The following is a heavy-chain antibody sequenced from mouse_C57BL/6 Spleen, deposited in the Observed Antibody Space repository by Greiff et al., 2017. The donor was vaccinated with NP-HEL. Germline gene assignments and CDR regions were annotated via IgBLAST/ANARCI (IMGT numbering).Heavy chain of an antibody. Sequence: QVQLQQSGAELARPGASVKLSCKASGYTFTSYGISWVKQRTGQGLEWIGEIYPRSGNTYYNEKFKGKATLTADKSSSTAYMELRSLTSEDSAVYFCAREDYDYDASWFAYWGQGTLVTVSA. V-gene: IGHV1-81*01. D-gene: IGHD2-4*01. CDR3: AREDYDYDASWFAY. CDR1: GYTFTSYG. J-gene: IGHJ3*01. CDR2: IYPRSGNT.